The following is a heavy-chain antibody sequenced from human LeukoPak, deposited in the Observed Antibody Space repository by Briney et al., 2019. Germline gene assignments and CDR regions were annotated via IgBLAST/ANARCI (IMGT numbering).Heavy chain of an antibody. CDR3: AKAHNWNDVGYYFDY. V-gene: IGHV3-23*01. D-gene: IGHD1-20*01. Sequence: ETLSLTCTVSGGSIGSGGYYWSWIRQHPGKGLEWVSAISGSGGSTYYADSVKGRFTISRDNSKNTLYLQMNSLRAEDTAVYYCAKAHNWNDVGYYFDYWGQGTLVTVSS. CDR2: ISGSGGST. J-gene: IGHJ4*02. CDR1: GGSIGSGGYY.